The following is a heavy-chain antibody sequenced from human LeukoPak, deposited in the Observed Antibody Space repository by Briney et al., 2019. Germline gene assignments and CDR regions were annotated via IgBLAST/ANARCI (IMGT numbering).Heavy chain of an antibody. Sequence: SETLSLTCTVSGGSISSGGYYWSWIRQPPGKGLEWIGYIYHSGSTYYNPSLKSRVTISVDTSKNQFSLKLSSVTAADTAVYYCARGNYSMGPRVWFGEVDAFDIWGQGTMVTVSS. CDR2: IYHSGST. V-gene: IGHV4-30-2*05. CDR3: ARGNYSMGPRVWFGEVDAFDI. CDR1: GGSISSGGYY. D-gene: IGHD3-10*01. J-gene: IGHJ3*02.